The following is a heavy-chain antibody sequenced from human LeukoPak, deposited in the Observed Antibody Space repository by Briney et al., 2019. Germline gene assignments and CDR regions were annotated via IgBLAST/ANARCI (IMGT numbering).Heavy chain of an antibody. CDR1: GFIFDDYA. CDR2: ISYNSGSI. Sequence: PGGSLRLSCEVSGFIFDDYAMHWVRQAPGRGLEWVSGISYNSGSIGYADSVKGRFTISRDNSKNSLYLQMDSLRPEDTAVYYCARDRTAGSSSGWYVFGREELNGMDVWGQGTTVTVSS. J-gene: IGHJ6*02. D-gene: IGHD6-19*01. V-gene: IGHV3-9*01. CDR3: ARDRTAGSSSGWYVFGREELNGMDV.